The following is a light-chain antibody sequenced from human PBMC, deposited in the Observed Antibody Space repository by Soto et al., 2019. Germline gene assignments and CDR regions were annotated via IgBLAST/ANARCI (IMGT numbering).Light chain of an antibody. J-gene: IGKJ3*01. Sequence: DIQMTQSPSSLSASVGDRVTITCRTSQSVSTSLNWYQQKPGKAPKPLIYAASSLQSGVPSRFSGSGSGTDFTLTISSLQPEDFATYYCQQSYSTPITFGPGTKVDIK. CDR1: QSVSTS. CDR3: QQSYSTPIT. V-gene: IGKV1-39*01. CDR2: AAS.